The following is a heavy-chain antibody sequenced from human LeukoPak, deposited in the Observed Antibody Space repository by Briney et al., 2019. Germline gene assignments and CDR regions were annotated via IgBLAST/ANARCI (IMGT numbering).Heavy chain of an antibody. V-gene: IGHV4-39*01. CDR1: GGSINNTDYY. CDR2: IYYSGTT. CDR3: ARHDSEPHARGLGREV. Sequence: SGTLSLTCTVSGGSINNTDYYWGWIRQPPGKGLEWIGSIYYSGTTYYKPSLKSRVTISVDTSKNQFSLRLSSVTVADTAVFYCARHDSEPHARGLGREVGGRGTTVTVSS. D-gene: IGHD3-22*01. J-gene: IGHJ6*02.